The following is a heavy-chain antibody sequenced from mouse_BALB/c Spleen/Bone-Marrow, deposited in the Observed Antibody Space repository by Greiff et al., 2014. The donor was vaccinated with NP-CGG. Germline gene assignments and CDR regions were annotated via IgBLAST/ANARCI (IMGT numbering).Heavy chain of an antibody. CDR1: GCSITRDYA. CDR3: ARSSSYDYDVGFAY. CDR2: ISYSGST. J-gene: IGHJ3*01. D-gene: IGHD2-4*01. V-gene: IGHV3-2*02. Sequence: EVKLQESGPGLVKPSQSLSLTCIVTGCSITRDYAWNWIRQFPGNKLEWMGYISYSGSTTYNPSLESRISITRDTSKNQFFLQLNSVTTEDTATYYCARSSSYDYDVGFAYWGQGTLVTVSA.